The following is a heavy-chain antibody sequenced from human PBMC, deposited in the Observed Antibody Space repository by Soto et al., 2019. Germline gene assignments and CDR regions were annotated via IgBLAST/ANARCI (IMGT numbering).Heavy chain of an antibody. V-gene: IGHV5-51*01. Sequence: GESLKISCNGSGYSFTSYWIGWVRQMPGKGLEWMGIIYPGDSDTRYSPSFQGQVTISADKSISTAYLQWSSLKASDTAMYYCARHPVSSSWYRWYFDLWGRGTLVTVSS. CDR3: ARHPVSSSWYRWYFDL. CDR2: IYPGDSDT. D-gene: IGHD6-13*01. J-gene: IGHJ2*01. CDR1: GYSFTSYW.